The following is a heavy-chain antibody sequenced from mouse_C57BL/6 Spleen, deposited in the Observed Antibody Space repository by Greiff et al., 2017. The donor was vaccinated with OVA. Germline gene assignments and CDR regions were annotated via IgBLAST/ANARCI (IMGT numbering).Heavy chain of an antibody. J-gene: IGHJ2*01. CDR3: SRHWDLAY. Sequence: QVQLKQSGPELVKPGASVKISCKASGYAFSSSWMNWVKQRPGKGLEWIGRIYPGDGDTNYNGKFKGKATLTADKSSSTASLQLRSLPSYDSAVYFCSRHWDLAYWGQGPTLTVSS. V-gene: IGHV1-82*01. D-gene: IGHD4-1*01. CDR1: GYAFSSSW. CDR2: IYPGDGDT.